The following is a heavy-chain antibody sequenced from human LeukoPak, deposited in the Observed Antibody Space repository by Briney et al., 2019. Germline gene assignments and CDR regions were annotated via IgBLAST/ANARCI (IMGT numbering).Heavy chain of an antibody. CDR2: IYFYGNT. CDR1: GGSLSGFY. Sequence: SETLSLTCTVSGGSLSGFYWSWIRLPPERGLEWIGYIYFYGNTNFNPSLKNRVAMSVDTSKNLFSLNLSSVTAADTAVYYCARKQQLVEFDPWGQGTLVTVSS. D-gene: IGHD6-13*01. CDR3: ARKQQLVEFDP. J-gene: IGHJ5*02. V-gene: IGHV4-59*08.